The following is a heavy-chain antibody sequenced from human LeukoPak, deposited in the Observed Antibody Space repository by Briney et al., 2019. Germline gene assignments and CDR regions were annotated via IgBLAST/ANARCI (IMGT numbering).Heavy chain of an antibody. CDR2: TSGDEDGT. CDR3: TLDAMPGFSSGWHFGY. CDR1: GLTFKNLA. Sequence: PGGSLRLSCGASGLTFKNLAMSWVRKAPGEGVEWLALTSGDEDGTHYADSAGGHFVISTDNSNNTSFLHINSLRAEHTAVYYCTLDAMPGFSSGWHFGYWGQGTLVTVSS. D-gene: IGHD6-19*01. V-gene: IGHV3-23*01. J-gene: IGHJ4*02.